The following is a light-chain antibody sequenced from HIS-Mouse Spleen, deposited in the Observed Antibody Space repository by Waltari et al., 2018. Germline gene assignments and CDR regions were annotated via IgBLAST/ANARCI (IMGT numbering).Light chain of an antibody. V-gene: IGLV3-10*01. CDR3: YSTDSSGNHRV. CDR2: EDS. CDR1: ALPKKY. J-gene: IGLJ2*01. Sequence: SYELTQTPSVSVSPGQTARNTCSGDALPKKYAYWYQQKSGQAPVLVIYEDSKRPSGIPERFSGSSSGTMATLTISGAQVEDEADYYYYSTDSSGNHRVFGGGTKLTVL.